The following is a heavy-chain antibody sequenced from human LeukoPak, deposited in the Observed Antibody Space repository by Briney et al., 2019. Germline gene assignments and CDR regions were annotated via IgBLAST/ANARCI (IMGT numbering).Heavy chain of an antibody. J-gene: IGHJ4*02. D-gene: IGHD6-19*01. CDR1: GGTFSSYA. CDR2: INPSGGST. Sequence: ASVKVSCRASGGTFSSYAISWVRQAPGQGLEWMGIINPSGGSTTYAQNFQGRVTMTRDTSTCAVYMELSSLRSEDTAVYYCARGGSLAVAPHQYYFDYWGQGTLVTVSS. CDR3: ARGGSLAVAPHQYYFDY. V-gene: IGHV1-46*01.